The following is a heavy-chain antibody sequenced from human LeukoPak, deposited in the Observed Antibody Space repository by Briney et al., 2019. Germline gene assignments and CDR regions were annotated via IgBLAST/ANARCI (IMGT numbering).Heavy chain of an antibody. CDR1: GGSISSYY. J-gene: IGHJ4*02. D-gene: IGHD3-3*01. CDR2: IYYSGST. V-gene: IGHV4-59*01. CDR3: ARGFLEWFLDY. Sequence: SETLSLTCTVSGGSISSYYWSWIRQPPGKGLEWIGYIYYSGSTNYNPSLKSRVTISVDTSKNQFSLKLSSVTAADTAVYYCARGFLEWFLDYWGQGTLVTVSS.